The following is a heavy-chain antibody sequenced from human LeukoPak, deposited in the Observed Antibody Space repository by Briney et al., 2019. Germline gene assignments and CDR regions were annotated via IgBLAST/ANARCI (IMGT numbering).Heavy chain of an antibody. V-gene: IGHV3-21*01. D-gene: IGHD2-15*01. J-gene: IGHJ5*02. CDR1: GFTFSSYD. CDR3: VRGRERVAATNNWFDP. CDR2: VSTSSSYI. Sequence: GGSLRLSCAASGFTFSSYDMNWVRQARGKGLEWVSSVSTSSSYIYYADSVKGRFTISRDNAKNSLYLQMNSLRAEDTAVYYCVRGRERVAATNNWFDPWGQGTLVTVSS.